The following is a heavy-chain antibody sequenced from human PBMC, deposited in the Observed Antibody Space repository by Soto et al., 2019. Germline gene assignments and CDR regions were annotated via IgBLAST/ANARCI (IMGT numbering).Heavy chain of an antibody. D-gene: IGHD6-6*01. V-gene: IGHV4-4*07. CDR2: IYTSGST. CDR1: GGSISSYY. CDR3: ARVIEPLALGY. Sequence: QVQLQESGPGLVKPSETLSLTCTVSGGSISSYYWSWIRQPAGKGLEWIGRIYTSGSTNYNPSLKGRVPLSVDTSKNQFSLKPSSGTAADTGVEYCARVIEPLALGYRGQGTLGTRSS. J-gene: IGHJ4*02.